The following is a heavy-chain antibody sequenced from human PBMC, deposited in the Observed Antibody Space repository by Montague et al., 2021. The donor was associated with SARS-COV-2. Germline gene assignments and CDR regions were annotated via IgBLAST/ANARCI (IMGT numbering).Heavy chain of an antibody. CDR1: GGSITSYY. J-gene: IGHJ2*01. CDR3: ARSTFYSSGWWDNWYFDL. CDR2: IYYSGST. Sequence: SETLSLTCTVSGGSITSYYWSWIRQPPGKGLEYIGYIYYSGSTNYNPSLKSRVTMSVDTSKNQFSLKLSSVTAADTAVYYCARSTFYSSGWWDNWYFDLWGRGTLVTVSS. D-gene: IGHD6-19*01. V-gene: IGHV4-59*12.